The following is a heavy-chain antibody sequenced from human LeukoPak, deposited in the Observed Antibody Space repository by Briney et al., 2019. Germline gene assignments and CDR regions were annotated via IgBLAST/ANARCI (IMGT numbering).Heavy chain of an antibody. J-gene: IGHJ4*02. CDR2: IYYSGST. V-gene: IGHV4-59*01. Sequence: SETLSLTCTVSGGSISSYYWSWIRQPPGKGLEWIGYIYYSGSTNYNPSLKSRVTISVDTSKNQFSLKLSSVTAADTAVYYCARGPPRSGSYLSYWGQGTLVTVSS. CDR1: GGSISSYY. D-gene: IGHD3-10*01. CDR3: ARGPPRSGSYLSY.